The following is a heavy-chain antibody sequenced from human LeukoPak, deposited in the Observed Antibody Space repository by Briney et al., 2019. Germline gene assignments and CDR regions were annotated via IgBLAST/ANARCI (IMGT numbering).Heavy chain of an antibody. J-gene: IGHJ4*02. D-gene: IGHD5-18*01. Sequence: GGSLRLSCAASGFTFSSYGMHWVRQAPGKGLEWVAVISYDGSNKYYADSVKGRFTISRDNSKNTLYLQMNSLRAEGTAVYYCAKARGYSYGTLDYWGQGTLVTVSS. CDR3: AKARGYSYGTLDY. CDR2: ISYDGSNK. CDR1: GFTFSSYG. V-gene: IGHV3-30*18.